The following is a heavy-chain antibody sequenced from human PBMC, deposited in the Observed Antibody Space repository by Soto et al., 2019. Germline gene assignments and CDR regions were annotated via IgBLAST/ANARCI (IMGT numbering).Heavy chain of an antibody. CDR3: AHNTVALTAFDY. CDR1: GFSLTTSGLG. J-gene: IGHJ4*02. D-gene: IGHD2-21*02. V-gene: IGHV2-5*02. Sequence: QITLKESGPTLVKPTQTLTLTCTFSGFSLTTSGLGVGWIRRPPGKALEWLGIIFWDDDKRYSPSLKSRLSPPRDTSKNQVVLTMTNLDPVDTATYYCAHNTVALTAFDYWGPGTLVTVSS. CDR2: IFWDDDK.